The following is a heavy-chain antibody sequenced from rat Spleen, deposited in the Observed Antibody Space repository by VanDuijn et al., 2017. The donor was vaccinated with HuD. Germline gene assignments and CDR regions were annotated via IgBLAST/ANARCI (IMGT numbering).Heavy chain of an antibody. D-gene: IGHD1-11*01. V-gene: IGHV2-77*01. CDR1: GFSLTSYG. CDR3: AGGIPLGY. J-gene: IGHJ4*01. CDR2: IWGDGST. Sequence: QVQMKETGPGLVQTTQTLSVTCTVSGFSLTSYGVHWVRQAPGKGLEWMGIIWGDGSTNYNSALKSRLSISRDTSKSQVFLTMNSLQTDDTAVYYCAGGIPLGYWGQGASVTVSS.